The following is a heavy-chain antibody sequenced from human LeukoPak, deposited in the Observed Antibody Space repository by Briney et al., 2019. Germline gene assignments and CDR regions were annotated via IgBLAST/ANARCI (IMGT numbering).Heavy chain of an antibody. CDR2: IYHSGST. D-gene: IGHD5-18*01. J-gene: IGHJ4*02. CDR3: ARVADTAMVYFDY. Sequence: PGGSLRLSCAASGFTFSGYTMTWVRQAPGKGLEGIGSIYHSGSTYYNPSLKSRVTISVDTSKNQFSLKLSSVTAADTAVYYCARVADTAMVYFDYWGQGTLVTVSS. V-gene: IGHV4-38-2*01. CDR1: GFTFSGYT.